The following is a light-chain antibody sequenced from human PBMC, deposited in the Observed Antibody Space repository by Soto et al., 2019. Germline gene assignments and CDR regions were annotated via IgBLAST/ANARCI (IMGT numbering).Light chain of an antibody. CDR2: DVS. CDR3: NSYTSSSTYV. CDR1: TSDVGRYNY. J-gene: IGLJ1*01. Sequence: SVLTQPASVSGSPGQSITISCTGTTSDVGRYNYVSWYQQHPGKAPKLIIYDVSNRPSGVSNRFSGSKSGNTASLTISGLQAEDEADYYCNSYTSSSTYVFGTGTNVTVL. V-gene: IGLV2-14*01.